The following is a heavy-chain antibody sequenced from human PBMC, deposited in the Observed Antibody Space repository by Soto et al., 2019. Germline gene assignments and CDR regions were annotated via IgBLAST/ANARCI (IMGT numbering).Heavy chain of an antibody. D-gene: IGHD2-15*01. J-gene: IGHJ1*01. CDR1: GGIFSSYT. CDR2: IIPINGMT. CDR3: ATTPVAAPAHKYFQH. Sequence: QVQLVQSGAEVKMPGSSVKVSCKASGGIFSSYTLSWVRQAPGQGLEWMGRIIPINGMTNYAQKFQGRVTIIADKSTSTAYMQLSSLRSEDTAVYYCATTPVAAPAHKYFQHWGQGTLVTVSS. V-gene: IGHV1-69*02.